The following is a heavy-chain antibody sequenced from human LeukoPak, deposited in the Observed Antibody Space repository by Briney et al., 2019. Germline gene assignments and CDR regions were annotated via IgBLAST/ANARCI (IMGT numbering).Heavy chain of an antibody. CDR3: STGGGTHDY. CDR1: GLTFNNAW. Sequence: GGSLGLSCAASGLTFNNAWMSWVRQAPGKGREWVGRIRSRSAGGTTDYGAPVKGRFTISRDDSKNTLCLQMNSLKTEDTAVYYCSTGGGTHDYWGQGTLVTVSS. CDR2: IRSRSAGGTT. D-gene: IGHD2-15*01. J-gene: IGHJ4*02. V-gene: IGHV3-15*01.